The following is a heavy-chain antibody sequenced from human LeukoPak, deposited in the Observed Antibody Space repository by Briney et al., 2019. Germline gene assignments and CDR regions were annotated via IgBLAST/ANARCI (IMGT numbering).Heavy chain of an antibody. D-gene: IGHD1-20*01. CDR1: GGSISSYY. CDR3: ARGITGDPFFDY. J-gene: IGHJ4*02. V-gene: IGHV4-59*12. CDR2: IYYSGST. Sequence: SETLSLTCTVSGGSISSYYWSWIRQPPGKGLEWIGYIYYSGSTNYNPSLKSRVTISVDTSKNQFSLQLNSVTPEDTAVYYCARGITGDPFFDYWGQGTLVTVSS.